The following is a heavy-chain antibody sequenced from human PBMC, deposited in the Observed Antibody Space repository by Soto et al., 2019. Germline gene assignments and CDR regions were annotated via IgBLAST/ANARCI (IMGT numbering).Heavy chain of an antibody. V-gene: IGHV3-23*01. D-gene: IGHD5-12*01. Sequence: EVQLSESGGGLVQPGGSLRLSCAASGFTFSNYAMAWVRQTPGEGLQCVSTIRTDSSATHYADSVKGRFTISRDNSKGTRYLQMDTLRAGDTGLYYCARDVGGYNAMFDFRGQGTVVTVSS. CDR3: ARDVGGYNAMFDF. CDR2: IRTDSSAT. CDR1: GFTFSNYA. J-gene: IGHJ4*02.